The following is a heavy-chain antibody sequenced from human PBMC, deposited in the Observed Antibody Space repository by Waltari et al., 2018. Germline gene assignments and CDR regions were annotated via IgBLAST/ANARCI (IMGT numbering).Heavy chain of an antibody. CDR2: IYYSGST. D-gene: IGHD5-12*01. J-gene: IGHJ6*02. Sequence: QLQLQESGPGLVKPSETLSLTCTVPGGSLSSSSYYWGWIRQPPGTGLEWIGSIYYSGSTYYNPSLKSRVTISVDTSKNQFSLKLSSVTAADTAVYYCARQGGQVATRYGPSYYYYGMDVWGQGTTVTVSS. CDR3: ARQGGQVATRYGPSYYYYGMDV. V-gene: IGHV4-39*01. CDR1: GGSLSSSSYY.